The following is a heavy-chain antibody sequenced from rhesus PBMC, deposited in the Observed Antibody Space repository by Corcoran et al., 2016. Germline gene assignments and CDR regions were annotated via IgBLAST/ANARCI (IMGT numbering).Heavy chain of an antibody. CDR3: AKDKLIAAVFDY. D-gene: IGHD6-31*01. CDR2: INCGGGST. CDR1: GFTFSSYG. V-gene: IGHV3S5*01. J-gene: IGHJ4*01. Sequence: EVQLVETGGGLVQPGGSLNLSCAASGFTFSSYGMSWVRQAPGKGLEWVSAINCGGGSTSYADSVKGRFTISRDNSKNTLSLQMNSLRAEDTSVYYCAKDKLIAAVFDYWGQGVLVTVSS.